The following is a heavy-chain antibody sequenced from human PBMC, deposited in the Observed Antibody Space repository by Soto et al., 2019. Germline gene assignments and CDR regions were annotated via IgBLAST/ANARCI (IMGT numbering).Heavy chain of an antibody. D-gene: IGHD3-10*01. J-gene: IGHJ4*02. V-gene: IGHV1-69*08. CDR2: IIPTLGIA. CDR3: AREEYYYGSGAVFDY. Sequence: QVQLVQSGAEVKKPGSSVKVSCKASGGTFSSYTISWVRQAPGQGLEWMGRIIPTLGIANYAQKCQGRVTXTXAXSXXKASMELRSLRSEDTAVYYCAREEYYYGSGAVFDYWGQGTLVTVSS. CDR1: GGTFSSYT.